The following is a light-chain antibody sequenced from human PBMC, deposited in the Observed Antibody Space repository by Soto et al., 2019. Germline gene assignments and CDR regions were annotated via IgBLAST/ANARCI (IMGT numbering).Light chain of an antibody. CDR1: TGAVTSGHY. V-gene: IGLV7-43*01. Sequence: QAVVTQEPSLTVSPGGTVTLTCASGTGAVTSGHYPSWFQQKPGQAPRALIDNTSNKQAWTPARFSGSLLRGKAALTLSGVQPEDEADYYCLLYYGGPWVFGGGTKVTVL. J-gene: IGLJ3*02. CDR2: NTS. CDR3: LLYYGGPWV.